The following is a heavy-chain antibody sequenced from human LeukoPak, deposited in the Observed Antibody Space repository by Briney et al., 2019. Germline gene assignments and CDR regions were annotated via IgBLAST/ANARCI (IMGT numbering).Heavy chain of an antibody. CDR1: GFTFSSYW. V-gene: IGHV3-74*01. CDR2: ISGDGRNI. J-gene: IGHJ6*02. Sequence: PGGSLRLSCVASGFTFSSYWMHWVRQDPRKGLVWVSRISGDGRNINYADSVRGRFTISRDNAKNSLYLQMNSLRAEDTAVYYCARIGRRLGELSSPYYYYGMDVWGQGTTVTVSS. CDR3: ARIGRRLGELSSPYYYYGMDV. D-gene: IGHD3-16*02.